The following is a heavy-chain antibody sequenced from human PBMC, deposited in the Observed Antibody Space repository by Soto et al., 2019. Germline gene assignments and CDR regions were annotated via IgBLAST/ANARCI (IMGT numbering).Heavy chain of an antibody. D-gene: IGHD3-10*01. CDR3: ARALSLWFWEFPHADYYYDMDV. CDR1: GGSISSYY. V-gene: IGHV4-59*01. J-gene: IGHJ6*03. Sequence: SETLSLTCTVSGGSISSYYWSWIRQPPGKGLEWIGYIYYSGSTNYNPSLKSRVTISVDTSKNQFSLKLSSVTAADTAVYYCARALSLWFWEFPHADYYYDMDVWSKGTTVTVSS. CDR2: IYYSGST.